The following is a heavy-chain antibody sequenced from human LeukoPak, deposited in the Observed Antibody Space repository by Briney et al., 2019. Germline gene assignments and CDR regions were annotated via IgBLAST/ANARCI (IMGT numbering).Heavy chain of an antibody. CDR1: GGSISSYY. V-gene: IGHV4-59*01. J-gene: IGHJ2*01. CDR2: IYYSGST. Sequence: PSETLSLTCTVSGGSISSYYWSWIRQPPGKGLEWIGYIYYSGSTNYNPSLKSRVTKSVDTSKNQFSLKLSSVTAADTAVYYCAREESQGGYDPVYFDLWGRGTLVTVSS. D-gene: IGHD5-12*01. CDR3: AREESQGGYDPVYFDL.